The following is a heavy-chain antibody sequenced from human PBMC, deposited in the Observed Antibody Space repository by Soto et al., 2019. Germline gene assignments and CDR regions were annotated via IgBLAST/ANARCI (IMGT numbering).Heavy chain of an antibody. J-gene: IGHJ4*02. D-gene: IGHD3-3*01. V-gene: IGHV3-30*03. CDR3: VTGHWNYFDY. CDR2: ISNDESDT. CDR1: GFTFSNNG. Sequence: QVQLVESGGGVVQPGWSLRLSCAASGFTFSNNGMHWVRQAPGKGLEWVAFISNDESDTYYVDSLKGRFSISRDNSQNTLYLKMNSLRCEDTAVYYCVTGHWNYFDYWGQGTLVTVSS.